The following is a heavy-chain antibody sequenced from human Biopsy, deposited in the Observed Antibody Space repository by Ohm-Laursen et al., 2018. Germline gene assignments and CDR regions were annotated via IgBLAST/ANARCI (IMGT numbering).Heavy chain of an antibody. CDR3: ARHPTGFWFDP. CDR2: IYNSETT. Sequence: SETLSLTCAVSGDSISTSTTYYWAWLRQPPGKGLEWIGSIYNSETTFYNPSLKSRVAISVDTSTIQFSLKVSSVTAADTALYYCARHPTGFWFDPWGHGTLVTVSS. J-gene: IGHJ5*02. CDR1: GDSISTSTTYY. V-gene: IGHV4-39*01.